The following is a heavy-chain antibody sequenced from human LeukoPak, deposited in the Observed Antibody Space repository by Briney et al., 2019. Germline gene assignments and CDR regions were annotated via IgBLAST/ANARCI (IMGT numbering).Heavy chain of an antibody. CDR3: AKSPVSSCRGSFCYPFDY. D-gene: IGHD2-15*01. Sequence: HSAGTLRLSCAASGCSISSYYMGWVRQAPGKGLEWVSGISGTGGSTYYPDSVKGRSTIARNTSRKTLYLQSNTLRADDTAVYFCAKSPVSSCRGSFCYPFDYWGQGDLVTVSS. CDR2: ISGTGGST. V-gene: IGHV3-23*01. J-gene: IGHJ4*02. CDR1: GCSISSYY.